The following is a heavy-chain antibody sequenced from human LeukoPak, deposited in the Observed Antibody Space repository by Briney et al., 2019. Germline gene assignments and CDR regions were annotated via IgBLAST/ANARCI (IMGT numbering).Heavy chain of an antibody. CDR2: ISQNSGI. J-gene: IGHJ4*02. D-gene: IGHD6-13*01. V-gene: IGHV3-23*01. Sequence: PGGSLRLSCAASGFSFTIYAMSWVRQAPGKGLEWVASISQNSGIYYDDSVKGRFTISSDNSKNTLFLQMSSLRAEDTAVYYCAKDRSGYGSSYACDYWGQGTLVTVSS. CDR3: AKDRSGYGSSYACDY. CDR1: GFSFTIYA.